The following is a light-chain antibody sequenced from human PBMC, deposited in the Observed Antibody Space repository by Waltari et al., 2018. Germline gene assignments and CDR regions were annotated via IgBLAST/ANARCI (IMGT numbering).Light chain of an antibody. CDR3: QEYDSHPVT. Sequence: DIQLTQSPSTLSASVGDRVTITCRASQSIRNNLAWYQQKPGKAPKVLIHNASSLESGVPSRFSGSGFGTEFTLTISSLQPDDFATYYCQEYDSHPVTFGGGTKVEIK. CDR1: QSIRNN. CDR2: NAS. J-gene: IGKJ4*01. V-gene: IGKV1-5*01.